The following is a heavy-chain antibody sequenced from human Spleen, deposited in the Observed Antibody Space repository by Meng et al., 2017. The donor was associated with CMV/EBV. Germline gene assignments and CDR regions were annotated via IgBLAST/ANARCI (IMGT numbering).Heavy chain of an antibody. V-gene: IGHV1-2*06. CDR3: TRKPLGSTRPFDY. Sequence: SGYRCNGFYIHGVRRAPGQGRGWMGQINPRNGDTKYALKFEGRVSMTTDTSITTVYMELSSLRSDDTAFYYCTRKPLGSTRPFDYWGQGTLVTVSS. CDR1: GYRCNGFY. CDR2: INPRNGDT. J-gene: IGHJ4*02. D-gene: IGHD1-26*01.